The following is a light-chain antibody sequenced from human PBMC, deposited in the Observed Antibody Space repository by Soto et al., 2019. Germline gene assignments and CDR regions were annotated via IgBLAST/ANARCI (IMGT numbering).Light chain of an antibody. CDR3: QKYDSAPWT. CDR1: QGIGNS. CDR2: SAS. V-gene: IGKV1-27*01. J-gene: IGKJ1*01. Sequence: IQMTQSPSSLSASVGDRVIITCRASQGIGNSLAWYQQKAGRVPKLLMHSASPLLSGVPSRFSGSGSGTDFTLAISSLQPEDVATYYCQKYDSAPWTFGQGTKVEIK.